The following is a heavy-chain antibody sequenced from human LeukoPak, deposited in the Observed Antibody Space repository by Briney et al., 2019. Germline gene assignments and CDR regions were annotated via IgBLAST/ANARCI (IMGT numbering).Heavy chain of an antibody. Sequence: SETLSLTCAVYGGSFSGYYWSWIRQPPGKGLEWIGEINHIGSTNYNPSLKSRVTISVDTSKNQFSLKLSSVTAADTAVYYCARHLIVYGSGSYPSPLDYWGQGTLVTVSS. D-gene: IGHD3-10*01. J-gene: IGHJ4*02. CDR1: GGSFSGYY. CDR2: INHIGST. V-gene: IGHV4-34*01. CDR3: ARHLIVYGSGSYPSPLDY.